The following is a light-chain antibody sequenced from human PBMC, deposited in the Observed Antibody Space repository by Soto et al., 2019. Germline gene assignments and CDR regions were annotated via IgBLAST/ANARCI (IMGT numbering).Light chain of an antibody. CDR1: QSVSNNY. CDR2: GSS. CDR3: QQYGSSPPYT. Sequence: EVVLTQSPGTLSLSPGERATLSCRASQSVSNNYFAWYQQKPGQAPRLLIFGSSDRATGIPERFSGSGSGTDFTLTISRLEPEDFAVYYCQQYGSSPPYTFGHGTKLEIK. V-gene: IGKV3-20*01. J-gene: IGKJ2*01.